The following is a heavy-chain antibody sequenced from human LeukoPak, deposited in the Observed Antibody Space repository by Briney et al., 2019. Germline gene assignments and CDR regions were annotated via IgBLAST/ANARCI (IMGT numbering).Heavy chain of an antibody. V-gene: IGHV1-69*04. CDR2: SIPILWIA. D-gene: IGHD3-10*01. CDR1: GCTFSSYV. Sequence: GASVKVSCKASGCTFSSYVISGVRQAPGQGLEGMGRSIPILWIANYPQKLQGRVTITPDKSTRTAYMELRSLRSEDTAVYYCARALVRGGDGFGPWGQGTLVTVS. J-gene: IGHJ5*02. CDR3: ARALVRGGDGFGP.